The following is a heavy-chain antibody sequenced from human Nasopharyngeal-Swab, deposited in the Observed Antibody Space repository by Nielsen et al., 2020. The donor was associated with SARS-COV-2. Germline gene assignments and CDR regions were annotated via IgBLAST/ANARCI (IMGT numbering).Heavy chain of an antibody. V-gene: IGHV3-30*04. D-gene: IGHD6-13*01. Sequence: GESLKISCAASGFTFSSYAMHWVRQAPGKGLEWVAVISYDGSNKYYADSVKGRFTISRDNSKNTLYLQMNSLRAEDTAVYYCARDGTAAGGDYYYYYGMDVWGQGTTVTVSS. J-gene: IGHJ6*02. CDR3: ARDGTAAGGDYYYYYGMDV. CDR1: GFTFSSYA. CDR2: ISYDGSNK.